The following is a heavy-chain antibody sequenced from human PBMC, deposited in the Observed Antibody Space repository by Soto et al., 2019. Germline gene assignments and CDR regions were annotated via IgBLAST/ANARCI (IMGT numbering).Heavy chain of an antibody. CDR2: IDYSGST. Sequence: SETLSLTCTVSGGSVSSGSYYWSWIRQPPGKGLEWIGYIDYSGSTNYNPSLKIRVTISVDTSKNQFSLKLSSVTAADTSVYFCSRAAGHQTSYYYYGMDVWGQGTTVTVSS. D-gene: IGHD6-13*01. J-gene: IGHJ6*02. CDR3: SRAAGHQTSYYYYGMDV. CDR1: GGSVSSGSYY. V-gene: IGHV4-61*01.